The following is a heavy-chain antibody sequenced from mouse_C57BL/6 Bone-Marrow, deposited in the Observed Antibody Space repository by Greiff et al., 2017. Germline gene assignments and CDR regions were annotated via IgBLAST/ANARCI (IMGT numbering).Heavy chain of an antibody. Sequence: EVNVVESGGGLVKPGGSLKLSCAASGFTFSDYGMHWVRQAPEKGLEWVAYISSGSSTIYYADTVKGRFTISRDNAKNTLFLQRTSLRSEDTAMYYCARNGYYPFDDWGQGTTLTVSS. D-gene: IGHD2-3*01. V-gene: IGHV5-17*01. CDR2: ISSGSSTI. CDR1: GFTFSDYG. J-gene: IGHJ2*01. CDR3: ARNGYYPFDD.